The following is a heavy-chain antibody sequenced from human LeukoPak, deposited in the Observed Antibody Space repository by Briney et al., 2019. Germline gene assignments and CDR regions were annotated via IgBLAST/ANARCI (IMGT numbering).Heavy chain of an antibody. CDR2: IYSGGST. D-gene: IGHD3-22*01. CDR3: ARDKHYYDSSGYSS. J-gene: IGHJ5*02. Sequence: PGGSLRLSCAASGFTFNSYWFHWVRQAPGKGLEWVSVIYSGGSTYYADSVKGRFTISRDNSKNTLYLQMNSLRAEDTAVYYCARDKHYYDSSGYSSWGQGTLVTVSS. V-gene: IGHV3-53*01. CDR1: GFTFNSYW.